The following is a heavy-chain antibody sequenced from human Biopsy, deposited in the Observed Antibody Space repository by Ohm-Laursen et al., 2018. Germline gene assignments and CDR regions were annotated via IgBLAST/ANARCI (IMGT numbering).Heavy chain of an antibody. V-gene: IGHV3-73*01. J-gene: IGHJ6*02. CDR2: IRSNTYAT. D-gene: IGHD2-2*01. CDR1: GFNFGGSA. CDR3: NRPYCSSTGCYDDGMDV. Sequence: SLRLSCAASGFNFGGSAIQWVRQASGKGLEWVGRIRSNTYATAYAASVKGRFTISRDDSKNTAYLQMNSLKIEDTAVYNCNRPYCSSTGCYDDGMDVWGQGTTVTVSS.